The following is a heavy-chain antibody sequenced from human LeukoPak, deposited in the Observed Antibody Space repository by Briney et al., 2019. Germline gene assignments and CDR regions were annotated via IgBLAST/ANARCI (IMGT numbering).Heavy chain of an antibody. CDR3: ASSDTYYYDSSEITFDY. Sequence: SETLSLTCNVSGGSIGNYYWTWIRQPSGKGLEWIGYVYHNGYTNYNPSLKSRVTISVDTSKNQFSLRLSSVTAADTAVYYCASSDTYYYDSSEITFDYWGQGTLVTVSS. V-gene: IGHV4-59*12. CDR1: GGSIGNYY. CDR2: VYHNGYT. D-gene: IGHD3-22*01. J-gene: IGHJ4*02.